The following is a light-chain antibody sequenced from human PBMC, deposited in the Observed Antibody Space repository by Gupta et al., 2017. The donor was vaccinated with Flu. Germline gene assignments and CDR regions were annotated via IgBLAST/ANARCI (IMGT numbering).Light chain of an antibody. CDR2: RNN. J-gene: IGLJ2*01. V-gene: IGLV1-40*01. CDR3: QSYDISLSGSKV. CDR1: SSNIGAGYD. Sequence: ISCTGSSSNIGAGYDVHWYQQLPGTAPKVLIYRNNNRPSGVPDRFSGSKSGTSASLAITGLQAEDEADYYCQSYDISLSGSKVFGGGTKLTVL.